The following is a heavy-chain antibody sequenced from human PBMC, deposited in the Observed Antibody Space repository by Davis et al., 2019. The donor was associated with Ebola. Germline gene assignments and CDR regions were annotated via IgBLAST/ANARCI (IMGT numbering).Heavy chain of an antibody. CDR2: INDSGRSS. J-gene: IGHJ4*02. Sequence: GESLKISCAASGFTFSSYAMDWVRQAPGKGLEWVSSINDSGRSSYYADSVKGRFTISRDNSKNTLYLQMNSLRDEDTAVYYCARDSVGGSDDGVDYWGQGTLVTVSS. V-gene: IGHV3-23*01. D-gene: IGHD2-15*01. CDR1: GFTFSSYA. CDR3: ARDSVGGSDDGVDY.